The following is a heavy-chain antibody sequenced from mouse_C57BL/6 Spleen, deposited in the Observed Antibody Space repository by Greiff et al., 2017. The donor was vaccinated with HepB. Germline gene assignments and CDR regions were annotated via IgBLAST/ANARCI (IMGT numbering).Heavy chain of an antibody. Sequence: VQLQESGPGLVQPSQSLSITCTVSGFSLTSYGVHWVRQSPGKGLEWLGVIWSGGSTDYNAAFISRLSISKDNSKSHVFFKMNSLQADDTAIYYCARRAYYSNPYFDVWGTGTTVTVSS. CDR2: IWSGGST. CDR3: ARRAYYSNPYFDV. J-gene: IGHJ1*03. D-gene: IGHD2-5*01. CDR1: GFSLTSYG. V-gene: IGHV2-2*01.